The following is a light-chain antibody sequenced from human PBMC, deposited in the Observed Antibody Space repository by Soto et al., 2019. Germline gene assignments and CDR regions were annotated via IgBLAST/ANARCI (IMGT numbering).Light chain of an antibody. CDR2: GAS. V-gene: IGKV3-20*01. J-gene: IGKJ1*01. CDR1: QSVSSN. Sequence: EIVMTQSPATLSVSAGERATLXXRASQSVSSNLAWYQQKPGQAPRILLYGASSRATGIPDRFSGSGSGTDFTLTISRLEPEDFAMYYCQQYGNSPTFGQGTKVDIK. CDR3: QQYGNSPT.